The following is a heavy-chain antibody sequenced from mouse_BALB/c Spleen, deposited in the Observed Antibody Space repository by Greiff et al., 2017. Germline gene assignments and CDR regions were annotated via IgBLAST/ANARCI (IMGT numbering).Heavy chain of an antibody. V-gene: IGHV5-6-5*01. CDR2: ISSGGST. Sequence: DVMLVESGGGLVKPGGSLKLSCAASGFTFSSYAMSWVRQTPEKRLEWVASISSGGSTYYPDSVKGRFTISRDNARNILYLQMSSLRSEDTAMYYCARGYDFDYWGQGTTLTVSS. CDR1: GFTFSSYA. CDR3: ARGYDFDY. D-gene: IGHD2-3*01. J-gene: IGHJ2*01.